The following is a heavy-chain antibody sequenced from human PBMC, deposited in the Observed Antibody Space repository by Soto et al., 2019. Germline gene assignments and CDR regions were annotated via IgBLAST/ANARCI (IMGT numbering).Heavy chain of an antibody. Sequence: SETLSLTCTVSGGSISSSSYYWGWIRQPPGKGLEWIGSIYYSGSTYYNPSLKSRVTISVDTSKNQFSLKLSSVTAADTAVYYCAVRVGAQLYYYYMDVWGKGTTVTVSS. CDR1: GGSISSSSYY. V-gene: IGHV4-39*01. J-gene: IGHJ6*03. D-gene: IGHD2-21*01. CDR3: AVRVGAQLYYYYMDV. CDR2: IYYSGST.